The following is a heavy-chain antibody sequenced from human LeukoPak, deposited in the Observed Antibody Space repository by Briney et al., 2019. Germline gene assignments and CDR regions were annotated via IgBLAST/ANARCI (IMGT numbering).Heavy chain of an antibody. D-gene: IGHD6-19*01. Sequence: PGGSLRLSCAASIGITFSDYWMNWVRQAPGKGLEWVAIIRQDGREKLYLDSVKGRFTISRDNAKSSVYLQINSLRAEDTAVYDCVGGIGWQPDYWGQGTLVTVSS. CDR1: IGITFSDYW. CDR2: IRQDGREK. CDR3: VGGIGWQPDY. V-gene: IGHV3-7*03. J-gene: IGHJ4*02.